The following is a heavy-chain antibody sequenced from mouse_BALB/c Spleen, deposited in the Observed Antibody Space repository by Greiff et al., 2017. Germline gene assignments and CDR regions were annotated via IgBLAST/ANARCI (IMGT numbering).Heavy chain of an antibody. V-gene: IGHV5-6-3*01. Sequence: EVQGVESGGGLVQPGGSLKLSCAASGFTFSSYGMSWVRQTPDKRLELVATINSNGGSTYYPDSVKGRFTISRDNAKNTLYLQMSSLKSEDTAMYYCARDHYDYDEGYAMDYWGQGTSVTVSS. CDR2: INSNGGST. CDR1: GFTFSSYG. D-gene: IGHD2-4*01. J-gene: IGHJ4*01. CDR3: ARDHYDYDEGYAMDY.